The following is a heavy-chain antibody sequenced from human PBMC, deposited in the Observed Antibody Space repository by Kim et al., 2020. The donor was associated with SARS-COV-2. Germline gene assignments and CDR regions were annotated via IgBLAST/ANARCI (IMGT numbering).Heavy chain of an antibody. V-gene: IGHV4-59*01. J-gene: IGHJ6*02. CDR1: GGSISSYY. CDR3: ARVRRDFWSGFYYYYGMDV. D-gene: IGHD3-3*01. Sequence: SETLSLTCTVSGGSISSYYWSWIRQPPGKGLEWIGYIYYSGSTNYNLSLKSRVTISVDTSKNQFSLKLSSVTAADTAVYYCARVRRDFWSGFYYYYGMDVWGQGTTVTVSS. CDR2: IYYSGST.